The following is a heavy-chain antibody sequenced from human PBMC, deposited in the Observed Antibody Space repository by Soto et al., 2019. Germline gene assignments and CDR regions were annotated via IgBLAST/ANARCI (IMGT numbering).Heavy chain of an antibody. D-gene: IGHD2-15*01. CDR1: GGSISSGGYY. V-gene: IGHV4-31*03. J-gene: IGHJ3*02. CDR2: IYYSGST. Sequence: PSETLSLTCTVSGGSISSGGYYWSWIRQHPGKGLEWIGYIYYSGSTYHNPSLKSRVTISVDTSKNQFSLKLSSVTAADTAVYYCARVNKGYDAFDIWGQGTMVTVSS. CDR3: ARVNKGYDAFDI.